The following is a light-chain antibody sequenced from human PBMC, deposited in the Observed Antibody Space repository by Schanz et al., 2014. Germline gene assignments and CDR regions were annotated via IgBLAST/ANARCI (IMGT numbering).Light chain of an antibody. Sequence: QSALTQPRSVSGSPGQSVTISCTGTSSDVGGYNYVSWYQQHPGKAPKLMIYDVSNRPSGVSNRFSGSKSGNTASLTISGLQAEDEADYFCCSYAGAYVFGTGTKLTVL. V-gene: IGLV2-11*01. CDR2: DVS. CDR1: SSDVGGYNY. CDR3: CSYAGAYV. J-gene: IGLJ1*01.